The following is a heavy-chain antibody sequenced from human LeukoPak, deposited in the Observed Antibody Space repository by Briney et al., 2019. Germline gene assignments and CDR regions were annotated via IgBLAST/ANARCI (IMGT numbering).Heavy chain of an antibody. CDR3: AKGQAICSSTSCPNPIDY. D-gene: IGHD2-2*01. Sequence: GASLRLPCAASGFTFSSYAMSWVRQAPGKALEWVSAISGSGGSTYYADSVKGRFTISRDNSKNTLYLQMNSLRAEDTAVYYCAKGQAICSSTSCPNPIDYWGQGTLVTVSS. V-gene: IGHV3-23*01. CDR1: GFTFSSYA. CDR2: ISGSGGST. J-gene: IGHJ4*02.